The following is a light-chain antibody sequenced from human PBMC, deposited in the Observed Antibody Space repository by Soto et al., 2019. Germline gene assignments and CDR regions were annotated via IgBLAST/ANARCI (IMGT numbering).Light chain of an antibody. CDR1: QSVSSSH. J-gene: IGKJ4*01. CDR2: GTS. V-gene: IGKV3-20*01. Sequence: EIVLTQSPGTLSLSPGERATLSCRASQSVSSSHLAWYQQKPGQAPRLLIYGTSTRATGNPDRFGGSGSGTDFTLTVSRMEPEDVGVDCCKQYGRQRTYGGGTKVKI. CDR3: KQYGRQRT.